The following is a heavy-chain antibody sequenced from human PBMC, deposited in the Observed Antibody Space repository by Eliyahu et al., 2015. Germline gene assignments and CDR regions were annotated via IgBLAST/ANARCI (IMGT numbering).Heavy chain of an antibody. V-gene: IGHV2-5*02. J-gene: IGHJ5*02. CDR1: GFSLSTSGVG. Sequence: QITLKESGPTLVKPTQTLTLTCTFSGFSLSTSGVGXGXIRQPPGKALEWLALIYWDDDKRYSXSLKSRLTITKDTSKNQVVLTMTNMDPVDTATYYCAQNRIPHFDFIAAAGPGIANWFDPWGQGTLVTVSS. D-gene: IGHD6-13*01. CDR2: IYWDDDK. CDR3: AQNRIPHFDFIAAAGPGIANWFDP.